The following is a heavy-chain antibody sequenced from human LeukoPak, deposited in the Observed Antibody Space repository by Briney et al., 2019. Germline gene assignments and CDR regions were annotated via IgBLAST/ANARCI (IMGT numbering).Heavy chain of an antibody. CDR1: GFTFSSYG. J-gene: IGHJ1*01. V-gene: IGHV3-30*02. CDR3: ARGGGITMPRGVPRSAEYFQH. Sequence: AGGSLRLSCAASGFTFSSYGMHWVRQAPGKGLEWVAFIRYDGSNKYYADSVKGRLTISRDNSKNTLYLQMNSLRAEDTAVYYCARGGGITMPRGVPRSAEYFQHWGQGTLVTVSS. CDR2: IRYDGSNK. D-gene: IGHD3-10*01.